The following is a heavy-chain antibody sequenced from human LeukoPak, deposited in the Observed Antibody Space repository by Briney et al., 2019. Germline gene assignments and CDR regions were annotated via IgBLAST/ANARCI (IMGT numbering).Heavy chain of an antibody. CDR3: ANPRRGYFDWPLFDY. J-gene: IGHJ4*02. D-gene: IGHD3-9*01. CDR1: GFTFSDYY. Sequence: GGSLRLSCAASGFTFSDYYMSWIRQAPGKGLEWVSYISGSGSPIYYADSVKGRFTISRDNSRNTLYLQMNSLRAEDTAVYYCANPRRGYFDWPLFDYWGQGTLVTVSS. V-gene: IGHV3-11*01. CDR2: ISGSGSPI.